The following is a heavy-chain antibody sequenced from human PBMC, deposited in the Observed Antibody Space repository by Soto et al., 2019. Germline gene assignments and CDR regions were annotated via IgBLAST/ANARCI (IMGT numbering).Heavy chain of an antibody. V-gene: IGHV6-1*01. CDR2: TYYRSKWYN. CDR1: GDSVSSNSAA. Sequence: SQTLSLTCAISGDSVSSNSAAWNWIRQSPSRGLEWLGRTYYRSKWYNDYAVSVKSRITINPDTSKNQFSLQLNSVTPEDTAVYYYASSRKLATILPSHYYYYGMDVWGQGTTVTVYS. CDR3: ASSRKLATILPSHYYYYGMDV. D-gene: IGHD5-12*01. J-gene: IGHJ6*02.